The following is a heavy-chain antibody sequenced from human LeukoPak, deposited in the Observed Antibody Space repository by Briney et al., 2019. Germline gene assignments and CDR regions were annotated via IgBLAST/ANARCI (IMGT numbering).Heavy chain of an antibody. V-gene: IGHV4-59*01. CDR2: IYYSGST. CDR3: ARDLGPHWYFDL. CDR1: GGSISSYY. J-gene: IGHJ2*01. Sequence: SETLSLTCTVSGGSISSYYWSWIRQSPGKGLEWIGYIYYSGSTNYNPSLKSRVTISVDTSKNQFSLKLSSVTAADTAVYYCARDLGPHWYFDLWGRGTLVTVSS. D-gene: IGHD3-16*01.